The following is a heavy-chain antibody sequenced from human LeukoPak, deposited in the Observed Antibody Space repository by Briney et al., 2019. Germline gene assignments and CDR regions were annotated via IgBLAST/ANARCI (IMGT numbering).Heavy chain of an antibody. D-gene: IGHD3-3*01. CDR3: AKAGRFWSGYHVRFDP. CDR1: GFTFSSYA. CDR2: ISGSGGST. J-gene: IGHJ5*02. Sequence: GGSLRLSCAASGFTFSSYAMSWVRQAPGKGLEWVSAISGSGGSTYYADSVKGRFTISRDNSKNTLYLQMDSLRAEDTAVYYCAKAGRFWSGYHVRFDPWGQGTLVTVSS. V-gene: IGHV3-23*01.